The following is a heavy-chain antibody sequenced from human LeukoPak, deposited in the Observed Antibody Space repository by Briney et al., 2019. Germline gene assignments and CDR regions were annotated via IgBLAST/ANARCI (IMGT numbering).Heavy chain of an antibody. V-gene: IGHV5-51*01. D-gene: IGHD2-21*02. J-gene: IGHJ3*02. Sequence: GESLKISCKGSGYSFASYWIGWVRQMPGKGLEWMGIIYPGDSDTRYSPSFQGQVTISADKSISTAYLQWSSLKASDTAMYYCARHPSKPYCGGDCYSGIDAFDIWGQGTMVTVSS. CDR2: IYPGDSDT. CDR1: GYSFASYW. CDR3: ARHPSKPYCGGDCYSGIDAFDI.